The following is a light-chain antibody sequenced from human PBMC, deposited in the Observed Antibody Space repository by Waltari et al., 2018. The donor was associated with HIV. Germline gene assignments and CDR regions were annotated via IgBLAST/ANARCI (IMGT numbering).Light chain of an antibody. CDR2: DAS. CDR1: QDISRS. CDR3: QQADSLPLT. J-gene: IGKJ4*01. V-gene: IGKV1-12*01. Sequence: DIQLTQSPSYVSASVADTVTVTCLARQDISRSLAWYQQKPGKAPELLIFDASTLQSGVSSRFSGSGSGTSFTLTINTLRTEDFATYYCQQADSLPLTFGGGTKVEI.